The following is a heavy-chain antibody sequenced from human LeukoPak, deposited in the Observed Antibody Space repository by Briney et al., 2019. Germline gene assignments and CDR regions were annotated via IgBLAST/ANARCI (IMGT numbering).Heavy chain of an antibody. CDR3: AKSFSSGWYFDN. J-gene: IGHJ4*02. V-gene: IGHV5-51*01. CDR1: GYSFTSYW. Sequence: GESLKISCKGSGYSFTSYWIGWVRQMPGKGLEWMGIIYLDDSDSKYSPSFQGQVTMSVDKSISTAYLQWRSLKASDNAMYYCAKSFSSGWYFDNWGQGTQVTVSS. D-gene: IGHD6-25*01. CDR2: IYLDDSDS.